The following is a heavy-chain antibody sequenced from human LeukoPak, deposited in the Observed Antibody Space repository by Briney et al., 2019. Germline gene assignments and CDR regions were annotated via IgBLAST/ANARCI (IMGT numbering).Heavy chain of an antibody. CDR1: GYTFTFYY. CDR3: AYYYDSSLDY. D-gene: IGHD3-22*01. Sequence: GASVTVSCTASGYTFTFYYMHWVRQAPGQGLEWMGWINPNSGGTNYAQKFQGRVTMTRDTSISTAYMELSRLRSDDTAVYYCAYYYDSSLDYWGQGTLVTVSS. J-gene: IGHJ4*02. V-gene: IGHV1-2*02. CDR2: INPNSGGT.